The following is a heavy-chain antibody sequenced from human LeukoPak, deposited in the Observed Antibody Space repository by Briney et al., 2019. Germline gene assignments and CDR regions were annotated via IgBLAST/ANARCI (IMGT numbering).Heavy chain of an antibody. D-gene: IGHD3-22*01. CDR1: GYTFTGYY. V-gene: IGHV1-2*02. Sequence: ASVKVSCKASGYTFTGYYMHWVRQAPGQGLEWMGWINPNSGGTNYAQKFQGRVTMTRDTSISTAYMELSRLRSDDTAVYYCARVGYYDSSGLIGGYYYYGMDVWGRGTTVTVSS. CDR2: INPNSGGT. J-gene: IGHJ6*02. CDR3: ARVGYYDSSGLIGGYYYYGMDV.